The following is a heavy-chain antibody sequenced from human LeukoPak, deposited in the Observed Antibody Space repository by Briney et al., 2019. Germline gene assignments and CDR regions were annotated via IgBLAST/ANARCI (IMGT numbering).Heavy chain of an antibody. CDR2: IYPGDSET. Sequence: GESLKISCKGSGYSFSSYWIGWVRQMPGKGLEWMGIIYPGDSETTYSPSFQGQVTISADKSISTAYLQWSSLKASDTAMHYCARRADGYNYVGTDYWGQGTLVTVSS. J-gene: IGHJ4*02. CDR3: ARRADGYNYVGTDY. V-gene: IGHV5-51*01. CDR1: GYSFSSYW. D-gene: IGHD5-24*01.